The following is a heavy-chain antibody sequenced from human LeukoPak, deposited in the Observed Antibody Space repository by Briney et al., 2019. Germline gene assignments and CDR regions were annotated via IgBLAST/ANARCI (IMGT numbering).Heavy chain of an antibody. CDR2: ISGSGGST. CDR3: ARGSSTWYYYFDY. CDR1: GFTFSSYA. V-gene: IGHV3-23*01. Sequence: GGSLRLSCAASGFTFSSYAMSWVRQAPGKGLEWVSAISGSGGSTYYADSVKGRFTISRDNSKNTLFLQMNSLRAEDTAVYYCARGSSTWYYYFDYWGQGTLVTVSS. D-gene: IGHD6-13*01. J-gene: IGHJ4*02.